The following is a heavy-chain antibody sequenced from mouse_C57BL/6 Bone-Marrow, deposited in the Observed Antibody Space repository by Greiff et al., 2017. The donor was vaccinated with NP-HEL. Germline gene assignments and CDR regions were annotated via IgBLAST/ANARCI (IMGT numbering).Heavy chain of an antibody. CDR2: IDPETGGT. J-gene: IGHJ3*01. CDR3: TRLRIYYCGSSYAWFAY. D-gene: IGHD1-1*01. CDR1: GYTFTDYE. Sequence: QVHVKQSGAELVRPGASVTLSCKASGYTFTDYEMHWVKQTPVHGLEWIGAIDPETGGTAYNQKFKGKAILTADKSSSTAYMELRSLTSEDSAVYYCTRLRIYYCGSSYAWFAYWGQGTLVTVSA. V-gene: IGHV1-15*01.